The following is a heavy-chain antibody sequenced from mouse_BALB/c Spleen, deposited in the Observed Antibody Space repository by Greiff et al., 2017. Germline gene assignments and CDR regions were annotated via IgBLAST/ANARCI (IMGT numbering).Heavy chain of an antibody. V-gene: IGHV7-3*02. D-gene: IGHD2-3*01. CDR1: GFTFTDYY. CDR3: ARADDNCFDY. J-gene: IGHJ2*01. Sequence: EVQVVESGGGLVQPGGSLRLSCATSGFTFTDYYMSWVRQPPGKALEWLGFIRNKANGYTTEYSASVKGRFTISRDNSQSILYLQMNTLRAEDSATYYCARADDNCFDYWGQGTTLTVSS. CDR2: IRNKANGYTT.